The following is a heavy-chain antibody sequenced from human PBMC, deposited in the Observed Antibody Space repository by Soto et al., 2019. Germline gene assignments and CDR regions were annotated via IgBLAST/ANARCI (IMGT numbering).Heavy chain of an antibody. CDR3: AREWSSGMDV. Sequence: EVQLLESGGGLVQPGGSLRLSCSASGFTFSSYAMSWVRQASGKGLEWVSSISGSAGTTYYADSVKGHFTISRDNSKSTLYLQMNSLRVDDTAVYYCAREWSSGMDVWGQGTTVIVSS. CDR2: ISGSAGTT. D-gene: IGHD2-15*01. V-gene: IGHV3-23*01. J-gene: IGHJ6*02. CDR1: GFTFSSYA.